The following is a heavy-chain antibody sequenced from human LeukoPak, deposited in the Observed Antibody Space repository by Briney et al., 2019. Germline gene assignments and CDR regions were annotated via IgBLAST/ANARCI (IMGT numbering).Heavy chain of an antibody. CDR3: ARSFDY. CDR2: ISYDGSDK. CDR1: GFTFSSYA. Sequence: GRSLRLSCAASGFTFSSYAMHWVRQAPGKGLEWVAVISYDGSDKYYADSVKGRFTISRDNSKNTLYLQMNSLRAEDTAVYYCARSFDYWGQGTLVTVSS. J-gene: IGHJ4*02. V-gene: IGHV3-30*01.